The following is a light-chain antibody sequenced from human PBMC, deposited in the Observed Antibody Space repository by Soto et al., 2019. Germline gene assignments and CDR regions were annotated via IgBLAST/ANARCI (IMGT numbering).Light chain of an antibody. Sequence: EVVLTQSPGTLSLSPGDRATLSCRASQSVSNNYLAWYQQKPGQAPRLLIYGASNRATGIPDSFSGSESGADVTLTISTPEPEYIALYYCQQDGSSGTFGQGTKVEIK. V-gene: IGKV3-20*01. CDR2: GAS. CDR3: QQDGSSGT. CDR1: QSVSNNY. J-gene: IGKJ1*01.